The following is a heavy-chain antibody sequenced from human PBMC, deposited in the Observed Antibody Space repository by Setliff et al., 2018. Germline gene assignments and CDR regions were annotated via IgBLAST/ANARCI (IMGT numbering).Heavy chain of an antibody. CDR2: IGGRGIST. Sequence: GGSLRLSCAASGFTFVVFAMTWVRQAPGKGLEWVFGIGGRGISTYYADSVKGRFIISRDNSENPLYLHMNSLRVEDTAVYSCAKWGGSLDSIGYYLGPFDHWGQGTLVTVSS. V-gene: IGHV3-23*01. D-gene: IGHD3-22*01. J-gene: IGHJ4*02. CDR3: AKWGGSLDSIGYYLGPFDH. CDR1: GFTFVVFA.